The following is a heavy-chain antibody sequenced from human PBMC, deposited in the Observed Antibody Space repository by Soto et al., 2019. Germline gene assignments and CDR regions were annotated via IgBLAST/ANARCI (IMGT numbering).Heavy chain of an antibody. CDR3: ARDKPTVNTNYNYDCYGMDS. CDR1: GGTFSTYG. Sequence: GASVKVSCKASGGTFSTYGINWVRQAPGQGLEWMGGIIPIFGTSSYAQKFQGRVTISADESSSAAYMESSSLRSEDTAVYYCARDKPTVNTNYNYDCYGMDSWGKGTPVTVSS. V-gene: IGHV1-69*13. D-gene: IGHD4-4*01. CDR2: IIPIFGTS. J-gene: IGHJ6*04.